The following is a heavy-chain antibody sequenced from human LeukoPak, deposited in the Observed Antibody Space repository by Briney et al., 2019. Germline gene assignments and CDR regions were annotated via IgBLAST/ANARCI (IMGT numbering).Heavy chain of an antibody. J-gene: IGHJ4*02. CDR3: AKKGLTVTTYYFDY. CDR2: IRYDGSNK. CDR1: GFTFSSYG. V-gene: IGHV3-30*02. Sequence: GGSLRLSCAASGFTFSSYGMHWVRQAPGKGLEWVAFIRYDGSNKYYADSVKGRFTISRDNSKNTLYLQMNSLRAEDTAVYYCAKKGLTVTTYYFDYWGQGTLVTVSS. D-gene: IGHD4-17*01.